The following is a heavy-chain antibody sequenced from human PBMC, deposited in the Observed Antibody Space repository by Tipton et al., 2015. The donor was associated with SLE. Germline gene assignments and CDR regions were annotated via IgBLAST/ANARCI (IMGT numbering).Heavy chain of an antibody. CDR1: GGSFSGYY. D-gene: IGHD1-26*01. V-gene: IGHV4-34*01. CDR2: INHSGST. Sequence: LRLSCAVYGGSFSGYYWSWIRQPPGKGLEWIGEINHSGSTNYNPSLKSRVTISVDTSKNQFSLKLSSVTAADTAVYFCARVRGSYLYYYYYYYMDVWGKGTTVTVSS. J-gene: IGHJ6*03. CDR3: ARVRGSYLYYYYYYYMDV.